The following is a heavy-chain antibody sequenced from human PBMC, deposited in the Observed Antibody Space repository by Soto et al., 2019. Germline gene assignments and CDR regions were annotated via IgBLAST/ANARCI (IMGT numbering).Heavy chain of an antibody. V-gene: IGHV4-39*01. Sequence: SETLSLTCTVSGGSISIGTDYWGWIRQAPGKGLEWIGNIHYSGSTSYNPSLKSRVTISVDTSKNQFSLKLSSVTAADTAVYYCARRHAHDLHDRSGDVPRGQGTQVTGSS. CDR2: IHYSGST. CDR3: ARRHAHDLHDRSGDVP. D-gene: IGHD3-22*01. CDR1: GGSISIGTDY. J-gene: IGHJ4*02.